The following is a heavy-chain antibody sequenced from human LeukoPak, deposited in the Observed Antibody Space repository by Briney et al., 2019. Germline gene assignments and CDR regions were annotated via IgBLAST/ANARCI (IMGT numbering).Heavy chain of an antibody. CDR3: AKTRDYDSSGYSTTPYFDY. CDR2: ISGGGGST. D-gene: IGHD3-22*01. Sequence: GRSLRLSCAASGLTFSSYAMSLVRPAPGKGLEWVSAISGGGGSTSYADSVKGRFTISRDNSKNTLYLQMNSLSAEDTAVYYCAKTRDYDSSGYSTTPYFDYWGQGTLVTVSS. V-gene: IGHV3-23*01. J-gene: IGHJ4*02. CDR1: GLTFSSYA.